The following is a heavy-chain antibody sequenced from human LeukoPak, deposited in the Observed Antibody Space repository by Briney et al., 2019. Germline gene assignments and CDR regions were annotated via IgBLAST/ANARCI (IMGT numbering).Heavy chain of an antibody. J-gene: IGHJ5*02. CDR1: GGSFSGYY. V-gene: IGHV4-34*01. CDR2: IIHSGST. Sequence: SETLSLTCAVYGGSFSGYYWSWIRQPPGKGLEWIGEIIHSGSTNYNPSLKSRVTISVDTSKNQFSLELSSVTAADTAVYYCARGYYYDSSGYYLWGQGTLVTVSS. D-gene: IGHD3-22*01. CDR3: ARGYYYDSSGYYL.